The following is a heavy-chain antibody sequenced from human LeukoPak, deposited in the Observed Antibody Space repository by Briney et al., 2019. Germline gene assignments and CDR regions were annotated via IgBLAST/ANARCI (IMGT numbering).Heavy chain of an antibody. CDR2: ILYDGSNK. Sequence: GGSLRLSCAASGFTFSSYGMHWVRQAPGKGLEWVAVILYDGSNKYYADSVKGRFTISRDNSKNTLYLQMNSLRAEDTAVYYCAKIGGDYFDYWGQGTLVTVSS. CDR1: GFTFSSYG. J-gene: IGHJ4*02. D-gene: IGHD4-17*01. V-gene: IGHV3-30*18. CDR3: AKIGGDYFDY.